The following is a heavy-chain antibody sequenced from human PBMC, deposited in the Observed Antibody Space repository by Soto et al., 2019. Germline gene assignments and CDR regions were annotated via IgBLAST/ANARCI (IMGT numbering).Heavy chain of an antibody. D-gene: IGHD3-9*01. CDR2: ISSSGSTT. J-gene: IGHJ3*02. V-gene: IGHV3-48*03. CDR3: ARVGYYNDRGAFDI. CDR1: GFTFSSYE. Sequence: PGGSLRLSCAASGFTFSSYEMNWVRLAPGKGLEWVSYISSSGSTTYYVDTVKGRFTISRDNAKNSLYLQMNSLRAEDTAVYYCARVGYYNDRGAFDIWGQGTIVTVSS.